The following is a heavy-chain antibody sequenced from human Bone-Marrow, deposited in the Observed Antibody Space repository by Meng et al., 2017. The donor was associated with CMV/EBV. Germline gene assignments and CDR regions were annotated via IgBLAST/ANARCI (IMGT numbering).Heavy chain of an antibody. D-gene: IGHD3-22*01. CDR1: GFTFSSYG. J-gene: IGHJ2*01. CDR2: IRYDGSNK. CDR3: ARPTYYYDSSGYYWYFDL. Sequence: GESLKISCAASGFTFSSYGMHWVRQAPGKGLEWVAVIRYDGSNKYYADSVKGRFTISRDNSKNTLYLQMNSLRAEDTAVYYCARPTYYYDSSGYYWYFDLWGRGTLVTVSS. V-gene: IGHV3-33*01.